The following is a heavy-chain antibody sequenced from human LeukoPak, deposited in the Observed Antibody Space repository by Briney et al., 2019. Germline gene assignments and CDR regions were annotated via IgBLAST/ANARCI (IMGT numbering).Heavy chain of an antibody. D-gene: IGHD4-17*01. CDR2: IYYSGST. Sequence: PSQTPSLTCTVSGGSISSGGYYWSWIRQHPGKGLEWIGFIYYSGSTYYNPSLKSRVTISVDTSKNQFSLKLSSVTAADTAVYYCARADDYGRWFDPWGQGTLVTVSS. J-gene: IGHJ5*02. CDR1: GGSISSGGYY. V-gene: IGHV4-31*03. CDR3: ARADDYGRWFDP.